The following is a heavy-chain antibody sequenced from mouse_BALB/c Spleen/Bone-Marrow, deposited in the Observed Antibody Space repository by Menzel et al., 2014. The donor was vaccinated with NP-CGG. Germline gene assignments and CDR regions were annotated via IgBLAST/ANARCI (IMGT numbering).Heavy chain of an antibody. CDR1: GLTFSNYN. CDR3: ARHETGTGQYFDY. D-gene: IGHD4-1*01. Sequence: EVHLVESGGGLVQPGGSLKLSCAASGLTFSNYNISWVRQTPEKRLERVAYISNSGGNTYYPDTVKGRFTISRDNAKDTLYLQMTSLKSEDTAIYYCARHETGTGQYFDYWGQGTTLTVSS. V-gene: IGHV5-12-2*01. CDR2: ISNSGGNT. J-gene: IGHJ2*01.